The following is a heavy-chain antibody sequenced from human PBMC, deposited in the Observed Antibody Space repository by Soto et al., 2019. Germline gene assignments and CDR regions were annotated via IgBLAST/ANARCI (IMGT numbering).Heavy chain of an antibody. D-gene: IGHD5-12*01. J-gene: IGHJ6*02. Sequence: SSETLSLTCTASGGSISSSSYYWGWIRQPPGKGLEWIGSIYYSGSTYYNPSLKSRVTISVDTSKNQFSLKLSSVTAADTAVYYCARQSYDFGNYYYYYGMDVWGQGTTVTVSS. CDR3: ARQSYDFGNYYYYYGMDV. V-gene: IGHV4-39*01. CDR2: IYYSGST. CDR1: GGSISSSSYY.